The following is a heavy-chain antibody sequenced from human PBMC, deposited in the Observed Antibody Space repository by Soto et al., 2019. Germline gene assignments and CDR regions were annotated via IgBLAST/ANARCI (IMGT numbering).Heavy chain of an antibody. CDR2: IYYSGST. D-gene: IGHD6-13*01. CDR3: ASSNIAAAGFYYYGMDV. CDR1: GGPISSYY. V-gene: IGHV4-59*01. J-gene: IGHJ6*02. Sequence: SETLPLTWTVSGGPISSYYWSWIRQPPGKGLEWIGYIYYSGSTNYNPSLKSRVTISVDTSKNQFSLKLSSVTAADTAVYYCASSNIAAAGFYYYGMDVWGRGTTVTVSS.